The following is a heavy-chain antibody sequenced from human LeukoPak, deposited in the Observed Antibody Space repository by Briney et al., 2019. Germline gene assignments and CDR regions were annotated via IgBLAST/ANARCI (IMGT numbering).Heavy chain of an antibody. CDR3: TTDKDFWGGYQDF. Sequence: GGSLRLSCVASGFTFTNAWMTWVRQAPGKGLEWVGRIKSKADGGATDYVASVKGRFIISRNDSKDTMYLQMNSLKIEDTGVYYCTTDKDFWGGYQDFWGQGILVSVSS. J-gene: IGHJ4*02. V-gene: IGHV3-15*01. CDR1: GFTFTNAW. D-gene: IGHD3-3*01. CDR2: IKSKADGGAT.